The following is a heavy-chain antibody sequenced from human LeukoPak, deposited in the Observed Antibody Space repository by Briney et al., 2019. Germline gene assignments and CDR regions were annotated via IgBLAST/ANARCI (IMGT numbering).Heavy chain of an antibody. CDR2: ISSSSSYI. CDR3: ASGGFDSYYYYYMDV. D-gene: IGHD3-10*01. J-gene: IGHJ6*03. CDR1: GFTFSSYS. V-gene: IGHV3-21*01. Sequence: PGGSLRPSCAAPGFTFSSYSMNWVRQAPGKGLEWVSSISSSSSYIYYADSVKGRFTISRDNAKNSLYLQMNSLRAEDTAVYYCASGGFDSYYYYYMDVWGKGTTVTVSS.